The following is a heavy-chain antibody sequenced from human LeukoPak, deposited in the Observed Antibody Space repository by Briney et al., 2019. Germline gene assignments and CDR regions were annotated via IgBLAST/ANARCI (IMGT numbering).Heavy chain of an antibody. Sequence: PGGSLRLSCAASGFTFSSYGMHWVRQAPGKGLEWVAFIRYDGSNKYYADSVKGRFTISRDNSKNTLYLQMNSLRAEDTAAYYCAKDRSVFNWFDPWGQGTLVTVSS. CDR1: GFTFSSYG. J-gene: IGHJ5*02. V-gene: IGHV3-30*02. CDR3: AKDRSVFNWFDP. CDR2: IRYDGSNK.